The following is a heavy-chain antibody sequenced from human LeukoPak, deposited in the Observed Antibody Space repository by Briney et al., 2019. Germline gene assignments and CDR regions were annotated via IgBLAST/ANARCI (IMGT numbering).Heavy chain of an antibody. CDR2: ISYDGSNK. J-gene: IGHJ4*02. CDR3: AKVSVSGGHFDY. Sequence: PGGSLRLSCAASGFTFSSYGMHWVRPAPGKGLEWVAVISYDGSNKYYADSVKGRLTLSRDNSKNTLYLQMNSLRAEDTAVYYCAKVSVSGGHFDYWGQGTLVTASS. CDR1: GFTFSSYG. D-gene: IGHD2-15*01. V-gene: IGHV3-30*18.